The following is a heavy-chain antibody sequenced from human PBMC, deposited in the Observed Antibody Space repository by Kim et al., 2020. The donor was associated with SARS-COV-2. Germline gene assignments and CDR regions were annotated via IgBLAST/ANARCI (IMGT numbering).Heavy chain of an antibody. D-gene: IGHD3-3*01. V-gene: IGHV3-30*01. J-gene: IGHJ4*02. CDR2: RNK. Sequence: RNKYSVDPVKGRLTISRDNSKNTLYLQMNSLRAEDTAVYYCARDLGGYFDYWGQGTLVTVSS. CDR3: ARDLGGYFDY.